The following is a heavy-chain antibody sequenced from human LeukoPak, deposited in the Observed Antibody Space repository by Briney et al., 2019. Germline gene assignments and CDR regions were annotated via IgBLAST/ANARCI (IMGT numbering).Heavy chain of an antibody. CDR1: VYTFTIYY. V-gene: IGHV1-2*06. CDR2: INPNSGGT. CDR3: ARARKTGGDRYYFDY. J-gene: IGHJ4*02. D-gene: IGHD1-14*01. Sequence: ASVKVSCEASVYTFTIYYMHCVRQAPGQGREWMGRINPNSGGTNKAQKLQGRVTMTRDTSNSTAYMELSRLRSDDTAVYYCARARKTGGDRYYFDYWGQGTLVTVSS.